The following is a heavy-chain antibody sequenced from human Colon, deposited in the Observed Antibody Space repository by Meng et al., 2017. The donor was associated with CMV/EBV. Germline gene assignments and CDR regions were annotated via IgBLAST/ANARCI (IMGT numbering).Heavy chain of an antibody. Sequence: GGSLRLSCAASGFIFSDYSMNWVRQAPGKGLEWVSSISSSSSYIYYGDSMKGRFTISRDNSKNTLYLRMIDLRAEDTAMYYCAKDRAYCGSFSCSPNYFDGWGQGNLVTVSS. CDR3: AKDRAYCGSFSCSPNYFDG. CDR1: GFIFSDYS. CDR2: ISSSSSYI. J-gene: IGHJ4*02. V-gene: IGHV3-21*04. D-gene: IGHD2-21*01.